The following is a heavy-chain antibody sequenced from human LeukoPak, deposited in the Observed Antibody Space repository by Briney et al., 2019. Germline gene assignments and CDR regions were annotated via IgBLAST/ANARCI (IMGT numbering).Heavy chain of an antibody. V-gene: IGHV1-46*01. Sequence: GSVKVSCKASGYTFTSYYMHWVRQAPGQGLEWMGIINPSGGSTSYAQKFQGRVTMTRDTSTSTVYMELSSLRSEDTAVYYCASEYSSGWTLFDYWGRGTLVTVSS. CDR2: INPSGGST. D-gene: IGHD6-19*01. CDR1: GYTFTSYY. J-gene: IGHJ4*02. CDR3: ASEYSSGWTLFDY.